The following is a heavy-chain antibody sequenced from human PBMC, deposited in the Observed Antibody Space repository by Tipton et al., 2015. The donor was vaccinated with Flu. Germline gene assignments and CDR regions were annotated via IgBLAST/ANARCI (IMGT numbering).Heavy chain of an antibody. D-gene: IGHD1-26*01. CDR1: VGSITNYH. CDR3: ARGGTLGPTHFHY. J-gene: IGHJ4*02. Sequence: TLSLTCTVSVGSITNYHWGWIRQPPGKGLEWIGGINYSGTTYYNPSLRSRVTISVDTSKNHFSLKVNSVTAADTAVYYCARGGTLGPTHFHYWGQGTLVSVSS. V-gene: IGHV4-39*02. CDR2: INYSGTT.